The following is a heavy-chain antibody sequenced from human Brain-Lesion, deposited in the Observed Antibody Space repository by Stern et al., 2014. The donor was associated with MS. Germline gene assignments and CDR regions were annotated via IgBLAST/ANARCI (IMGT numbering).Heavy chain of an antibody. V-gene: IGHV4-61*02. CDR3: ARGRVVPGFQYYATDV. CDR1: GGSISSGGYY. J-gene: IGHJ6*02. D-gene: IGHD2-2*01. Sequence: VQLQESGPGLVKPSQTLSLSCTVSGGSISSGGYYWSWIRQPAGKGLEWIGRIFNSGSTSYNPSLKSRVTISIDTSKNHFSLRLNPMTAADTAVYYCARGRVVPGFQYYATDVWGQGTTVIVSS. CDR2: IFNSGST.